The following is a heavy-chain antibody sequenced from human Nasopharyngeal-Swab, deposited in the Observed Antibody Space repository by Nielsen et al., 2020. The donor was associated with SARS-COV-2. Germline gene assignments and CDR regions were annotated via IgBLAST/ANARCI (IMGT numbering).Heavy chain of an antibody. D-gene: IGHD3-3*01. V-gene: IGHV1-24*01. CDR3: ASEGSGVFGVVIYAFDI. J-gene: IGHJ3*02. CDR2: VVPEDGEP. CDR1: GYTLTVLP. Sequence: SVKVSCKVSGYTLTVLPIHWVRQAPGKGLEWMGTVVPEDGEPIYAQNFQGRVTMTEDTSTYTAYLALSSLRSEDTAVYYCASEGSGVFGVVIYAFDIWGPGTLVTVSS.